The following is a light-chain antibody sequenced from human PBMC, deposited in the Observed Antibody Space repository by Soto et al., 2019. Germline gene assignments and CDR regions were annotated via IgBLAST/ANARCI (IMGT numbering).Light chain of an antibody. V-gene: IGKV3-20*01. CDR3: LHYGGSPLT. J-gene: IGKJ5*01. CDR2: DAS. CDR1: QSVSYY. Sequence: EIVLTQSPGTLSLSPGERATLSCRASQSVSYYLAWYQQKPGQAPRLLIYDASSRATGVPDRFSGSGSGTDFTLTISRLEPEDFAVYYCLHYGGSPLTFGQGTRLEIK.